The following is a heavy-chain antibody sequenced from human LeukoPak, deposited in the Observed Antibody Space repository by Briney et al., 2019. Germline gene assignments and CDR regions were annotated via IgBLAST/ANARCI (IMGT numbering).Heavy chain of an antibody. CDR2: IYTSRST. V-gene: IGHV4-4*07. J-gene: IGHJ4*02. D-gene: IGHD4-17*01. CDR1: VGSLSRYY. CDR3: ARDHDYGLYYFYY. Sequence: SETLSLTCAVSVGSLSRYYWSCIRQPAGTGLEWIGRIYTSRSTNYNPSLKSRVTTSVDTSKNQFSLKLSSVTAADTAVYYCARDHDYGLYYFYYWDQGTLVTVSS.